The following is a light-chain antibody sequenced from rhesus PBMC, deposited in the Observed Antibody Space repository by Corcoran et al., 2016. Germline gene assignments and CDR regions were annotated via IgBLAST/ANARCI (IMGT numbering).Light chain of an antibody. CDR1: QGISNI. J-gene: IGKJ2*01. Sequence: DIQMTQSPSSLSASVGDRVTIPCQASQGISNIFSWYQQKPGKVPKLPVYKASTLQSGVPSRFSGSGSGTDFTLTISSLQPEDFATYYCQHGYATPYSFGLGTKVEI. CDR3: QHGYATPYS. CDR2: KAS. V-gene: IGKV1-25*01.